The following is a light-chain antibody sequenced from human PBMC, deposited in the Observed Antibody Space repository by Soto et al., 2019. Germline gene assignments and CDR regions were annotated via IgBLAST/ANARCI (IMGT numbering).Light chain of an antibody. V-gene: IGLV2-11*01. J-gene: IGLJ2*01. CDR3: CSYAGSYTVV. CDR1: SSDVGGYYY. Sequence: QSALTQPRSVSGSPGQSVTISCTGTSSDVGGYYYVSWYQHHPGKAPKLMIYDASNRPSGVPDRFSGSKSGNTASLTIFGLHAEYEADYYCCSYAGSYTVVFGGGTQLTV. CDR2: DAS.